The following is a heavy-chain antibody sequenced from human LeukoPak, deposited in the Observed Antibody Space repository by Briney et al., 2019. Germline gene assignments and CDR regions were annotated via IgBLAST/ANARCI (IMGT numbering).Heavy chain of an antibody. Sequence: GGSLRLSCAASEFTFSNYGMSWVRQAPGKGLEWVSAISGSGDNTYYADSVKGRFTISRDNSKNTLYLQMNSLRAEDTAVYYCAKDRGYNYGNPLCWGQGNLVTVSS. CDR2: ISGSGDNT. CDR1: EFTFSNYG. V-gene: IGHV3-23*01. J-gene: IGHJ4*02. D-gene: IGHD5-18*01. CDR3: AKDRGYNYGNPLC.